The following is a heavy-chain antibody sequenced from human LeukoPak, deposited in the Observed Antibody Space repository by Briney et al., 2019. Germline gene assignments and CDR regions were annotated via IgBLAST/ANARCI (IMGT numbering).Heavy chain of an antibody. J-gene: IGHJ4*02. V-gene: IGHV1-2*02. Sequence: ASVKVSCKASGYTFTGYYTHWVRQAPGQRLEWMGWINPKSGGTNYAEKFQGRVTMTRDTSISTAYMEVIRLRSDDTAVYYCARDRGYSSGWYYNCWGQGTLVTVSS. CDR2: INPKSGGT. CDR1: GYTFTGYY. CDR3: ARDRGYSSGWYYNC. D-gene: IGHD6-19*01.